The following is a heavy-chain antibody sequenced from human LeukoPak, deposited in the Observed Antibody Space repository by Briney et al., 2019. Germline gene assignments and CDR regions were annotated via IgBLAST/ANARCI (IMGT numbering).Heavy chain of an antibody. CDR2: ISSSSSYI. Sequence: GGSLRLSCAASGFTFSSYSMNWVRQAPGKGLERVSSISSSSSYIYYADSVKGRFTISRDNSKNTLYLQMNSLRAEDTAVYYCAKEISSGVYYYYYMDVWGKGTTVTVSS. J-gene: IGHJ6*03. V-gene: IGHV3-21*01. D-gene: IGHD6-19*01. CDR3: AKEISSGVYYYYYMDV. CDR1: GFTFSSYS.